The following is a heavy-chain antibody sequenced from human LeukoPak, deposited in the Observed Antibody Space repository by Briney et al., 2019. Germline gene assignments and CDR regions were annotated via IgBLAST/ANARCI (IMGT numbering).Heavy chain of an antibody. CDR1: GVTVSRSY. J-gene: IGHJ4*02. Sequence: PGGSLRLSCAASGVTVSRSYMSWVRQAPGKGLEWVSIMYSGGATDYADSVKGRFTISRDNSKNTLYLQMNSLRAEDTAVYYCARDPSPFYGDYGYWGQGTLVTVSS. CDR2: MYSGGAT. D-gene: IGHD4-17*01. CDR3: ARDPSPFYGDYGY. V-gene: IGHV3-66*01.